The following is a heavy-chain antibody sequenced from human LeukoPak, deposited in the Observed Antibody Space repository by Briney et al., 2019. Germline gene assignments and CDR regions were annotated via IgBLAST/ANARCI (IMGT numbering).Heavy chain of an antibody. V-gene: IGHV1-69*05. Sequence: SVKVSCKASGGTFSSYAISWVRQAPGQGLEWMGGIIPIFGTANYAQKFQGRATITTDESTSTAYMELSSLRSEDTAVYYCARDSSGYRGFDYWGQGTLVTVSS. CDR2: IIPIFGTA. D-gene: IGHD3-22*01. CDR3: ARDSSGYRGFDY. CDR1: GGTFSSYA. J-gene: IGHJ4*02.